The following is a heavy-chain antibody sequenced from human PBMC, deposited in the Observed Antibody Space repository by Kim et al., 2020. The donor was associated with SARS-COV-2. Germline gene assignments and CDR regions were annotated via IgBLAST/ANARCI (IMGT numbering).Heavy chain of an antibody. D-gene: IGHD3-22*01. CDR2: INPNSGGI. CDR3: ARAATPKGWLLGSKWFDP. V-gene: IGHV1-2*06. J-gene: IGHJ5*02. CDR1: GYTFTDYY. Sequence: ASVKVSCKTSGYTFTDYYIHWVRQAPGQGLEYMGRINPNSGGINYVQKFQGRVTMSRDTSISTAYMDLSRLTSDDTAMYYCARAATPKGWLLGSKWFDPWGQGTLVTVSS.